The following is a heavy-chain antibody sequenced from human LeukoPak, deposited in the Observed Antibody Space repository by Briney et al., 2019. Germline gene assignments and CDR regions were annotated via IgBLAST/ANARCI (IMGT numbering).Heavy chain of an antibody. J-gene: IGHJ4*02. V-gene: IGHV2-5*02. Sequence: SGPTLVKPTQTLTLTCTFSGFSFSTSGVGVGWIRQPPGKAPEWLALIYWDDDKRYSPSLKSRLTITKDTSKNQVVLTMTNVDPLDTATYYCANRRGTSGWSEGYFDYWGQGTLVTVSS. CDR2: IYWDDDK. D-gene: IGHD6-19*01. CDR3: ANRRGTSGWSEGYFDY. CDR1: GFSFSTSGVG.